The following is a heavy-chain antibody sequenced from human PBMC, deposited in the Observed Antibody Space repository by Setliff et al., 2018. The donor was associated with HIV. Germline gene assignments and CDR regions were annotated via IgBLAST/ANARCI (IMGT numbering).Heavy chain of an antibody. Sequence: ASVKVSCKASGYTFTDYYIYWVRQAPGQGLEWMGRINPNSGGTHYAQKFQGRVTMTGDTSVSTAYMELSGLGLDDTAVYYCARDAARRAAADTPVWFDPWGQGTLVTVSS. CDR2: INPNSGGT. J-gene: IGHJ5*02. V-gene: IGHV1-2*06. D-gene: IGHD6-13*01. CDR3: ARDAARRAAADTPVWFDP. CDR1: GYTFTDYY.